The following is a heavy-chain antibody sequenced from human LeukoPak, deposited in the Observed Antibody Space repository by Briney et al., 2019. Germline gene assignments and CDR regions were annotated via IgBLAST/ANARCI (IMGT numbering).Heavy chain of an antibody. D-gene: IGHD2-15*01. J-gene: IGHJ4*02. V-gene: IGHV3-53*01. CDR3: ARGTPYYFDY. CDR2: IHSGGTT. CDR1: GFTVSSNY. Sequence: GGSLRLSCAASGFTVSSNYMNWVRQAPGMGLGWVSLIHSGGTTYYADPVKGRFTISRDNSMNTLYLQMNSLRAEDTAVYFCARGTPYYFDYWGQGTLVTVAS.